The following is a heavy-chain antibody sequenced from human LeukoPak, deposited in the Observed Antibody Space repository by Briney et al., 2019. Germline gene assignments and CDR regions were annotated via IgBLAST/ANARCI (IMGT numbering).Heavy chain of an antibody. J-gene: IGHJ3*02. CDR3: AREGEWELRSPFDI. CDR2: ISAYNGNT. D-gene: IGHD1-26*01. V-gene: IGHV1-18*01. Sequence: GASVKVSCKVSGYTLTELSMHWVRQAPGQGLEWMGWISAYNGNTNYAQKLQGRVTMTTDTSTSTAYMELRSLRSDDTAVYYCAREGEWELRSPFDIWGQGTMVTVSS. CDR1: GYTLTELS.